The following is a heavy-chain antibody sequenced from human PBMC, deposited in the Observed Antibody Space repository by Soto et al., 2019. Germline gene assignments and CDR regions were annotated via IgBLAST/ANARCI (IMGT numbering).Heavy chain of an antibody. CDR1: GFIFRNYG. V-gene: IGHV3-33*01. Sequence: QVQLVESGGGVVQPGRSLRLSWTASGFIFRNYGMHWVRQAPGKGLEWLAVIWYDGSNKYYADSVKGRFTISRDNSKNTLYLQMNSLRAEDTAIYYCARDVRSRRYDLWGQGTLVIVSS. CDR3: ARDVRSRRYDL. CDR2: IWYDGSNK. J-gene: IGHJ5*02. D-gene: IGHD3-10*02.